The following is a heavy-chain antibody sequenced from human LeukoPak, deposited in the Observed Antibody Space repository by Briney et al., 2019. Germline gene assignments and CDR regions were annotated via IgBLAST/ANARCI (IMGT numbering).Heavy chain of an antibody. CDR2: INHSGST. V-gene: IGHV4-34*01. Sequence: PSETLSLTCAVYGGSFSGYNWRWIRQPPGKGLEWIGEINHSGSTNYNPSLKSRVTISSHTSKNEFSLKLNSLTAADTAVYYCARGQGSDWSNYYFDYWGQGTLVTVSS. CDR3: ARGQGSDWSNYYFDY. CDR1: GGSFSGYN. D-gene: IGHD6-19*01. J-gene: IGHJ4*02.